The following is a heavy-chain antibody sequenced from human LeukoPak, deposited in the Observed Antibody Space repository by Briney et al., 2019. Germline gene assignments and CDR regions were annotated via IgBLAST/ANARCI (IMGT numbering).Heavy chain of an antibody. Sequence: SETLSLTCTVSGGSISSYYWSWIQQPPGKGLEWIGYIYYSGITNYNPSLKSRVTISGDTSKNQFSLKLSSVTAADTAVYYCARAPGYYGSGNWFDPWGQGTLVTVSS. CDR1: GGSISSYY. D-gene: IGHD3-10*01. CDR2: IYYSGIT. J-gene: IGHJ5*02. V-gene: IGHV4-59*01. CDR3: ARAPGYYGSGNWFDP.